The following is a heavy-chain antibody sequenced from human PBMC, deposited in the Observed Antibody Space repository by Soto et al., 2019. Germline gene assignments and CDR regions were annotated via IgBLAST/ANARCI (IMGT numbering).Heavy chain of an antibody. V-gene: IGHV4-39*01. CDR3: MLGSGWKDFDY. CDR2: IYYTGST. Sequence: SETLSLTCTVSGGSISSSSYYWGWIRQPPGKGLEWIGNIYYTGSTYYNPSLKSRVTISVDTSKNQFSLKLSSVTAADTAVYYCMLGSGWKDFDYWGQGTLVTVPQ. D-gene: IGHD3-22*01. CDR1: GGSISSSSYY. J-gene: IGHJ4*02.